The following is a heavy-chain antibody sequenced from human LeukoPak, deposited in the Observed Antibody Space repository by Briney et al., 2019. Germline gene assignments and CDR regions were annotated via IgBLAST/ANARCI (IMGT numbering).Heavy chain of an antibody. CDR1: GYTFTGYY. J-gene: IGHJ4*02. CDR2: INPNSGGT. D-gene: IGHD6-13*01. Sequence: ASVKVSCKVSGYTFTGYYMHWVRQAPGQGLEWMGRINPNSGGTNYAQKFQGRVTMTRDTSISTAYMELSRLRSDDTAVYYCARASSIAAALFDYWGQGTLVTVSS. CDR3: ARASSIAAALFDY. V-gene: IGHV1-2*06.